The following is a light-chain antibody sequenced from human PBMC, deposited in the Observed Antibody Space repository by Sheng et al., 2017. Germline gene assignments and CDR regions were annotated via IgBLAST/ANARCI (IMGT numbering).Light chain of an antibody. CDR2: DVT. V-gene: IGLV2-14*01. J-gene: IGLJ1*01. CDR3: SSFKSGGSYV. Sequence: QAALTQPASVSGSPGQSITISCTGTSSDVGGHDHVSWYQQNPGKAPKLLIYDVTNRPSGVSNRFSGSKSGNTASLTVSGLQAEDEGDYYCSSFKSGGSYVFGSATKVFVL. CDR1: SSDVGGHDH.